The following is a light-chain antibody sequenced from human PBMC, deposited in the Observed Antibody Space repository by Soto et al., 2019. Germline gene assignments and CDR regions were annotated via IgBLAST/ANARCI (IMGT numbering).Light chain of an antibody. J-gene: IGKJ1*01. CDR2: GAS. V-gene: IGKV3-15*01. Sequence: EIVMTQSPATLSVSPGERATLSCRASQSVSTFLAWYQQKPGQAPRLLIHGASTRATGIPARFSGSGSGTEFTLTISSLQSEDFAIYYCQQYNNWPPWTFCQGTKVEIK. CDR3: QQYNNWPPWT. CDR1: QSVSTF.